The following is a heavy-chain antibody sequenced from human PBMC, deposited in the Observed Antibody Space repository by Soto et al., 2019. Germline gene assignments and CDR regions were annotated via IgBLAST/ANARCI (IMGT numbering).Heavy chain of an antibody. CDR3: ARDPPPMYYYDSSGDY. J-gene: IGHJ4*02. Sequence: QVQLVQSGAEVKKPGASVKVSCKASGYTFTSNGISWVRQAPGQGLEWMGWISAYNGNTNYAQKLQGRVTMTTDTSTSTAYMELRSLRSDDTAVYYCARDPPPMYYYDSSGDYWGQGTLVTVSS. CDR2: ISAYNGNT. V-gene: IGHV1-18*01. CDR1: GYTFTSNG. D-gene: IGHD3-22*01.